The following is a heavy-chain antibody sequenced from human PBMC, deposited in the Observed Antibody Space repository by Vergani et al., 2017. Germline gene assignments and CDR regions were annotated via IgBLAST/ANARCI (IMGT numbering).Heavy chain of an antibody. J-gene: IGHJ5*02. CDR2: IIPILGIA. Sequence: QVQLVQSGAEVKKPGSSVKVSCKASGGTFSSYTISWARQAPGQGLEWMGRIIPILGIANYAQKFQGRVTITADKSTSTAYMGLSSLRSEDTTVYYCAGDGGTGTTGYNWFDAGGQGTLVTVSS. CDR3: AGDGGTGTTGYNWFDA. CDR1: GGTFSSYT. D-gene: IGHD1-1*01. V-gene: IGHV1-69*02.